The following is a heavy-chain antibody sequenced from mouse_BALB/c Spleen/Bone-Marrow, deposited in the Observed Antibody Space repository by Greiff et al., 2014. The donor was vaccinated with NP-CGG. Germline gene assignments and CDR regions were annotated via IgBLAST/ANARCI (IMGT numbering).Heavy chain of an antibody. CDR2: IDPANGNT. J-gene: IGHJ4*01. D-gene: IGHD2-1*01. CDR3: ARYGNYCYAMDY. V-gene: IGHV14-3*02. CDR1: GFNIKDTY. Sequence: EVMLVESGAELVKPGASVKLSCTASGFNIKDTYMHWVKQRPEQGLEWIGRIDPANGNTKYDPKFQGKATITADTSSNTAYLQLSILTSEDTAVYYCARYGNYCYAMDYWGQGTSVTVSS.